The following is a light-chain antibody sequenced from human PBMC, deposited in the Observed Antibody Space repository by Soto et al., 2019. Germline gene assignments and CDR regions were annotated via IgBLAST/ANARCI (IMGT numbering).Light chain of an antibody. CDR1: QSISSW. V-gene: IGKV1-5*01. CDR2: DAS. Sequence: DIQMPQSPSTLSASVGDSVTITCRASQSISSWLAWYQQKPGKAPKLLIYDASSLESGVPSRFSGSGSGTEFTLTISSLQPDDFATYYCQQYNSYSPTFGQGTKVEIK. J-gene: IGKJ1*01. CDR3: QQYNSYSPT.